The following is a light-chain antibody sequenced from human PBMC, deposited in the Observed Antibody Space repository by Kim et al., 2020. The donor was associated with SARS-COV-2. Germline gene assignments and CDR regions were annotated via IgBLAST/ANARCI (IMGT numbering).Light chain of an antibody. J-gene: IGLJ3*02. Sequence: ESPGQTASITCSGDELGDKFVCWYQQKPGQSPLLVIYQDTKRPSGIPERFSGSNSENTATLTISGTQAMDEADYYCQAWDTTTAVFGGGTQLTVL. CDR1: ELGDKF. CDR2: QDT. V-gene: IGLV3-1*01. CDR3: QAWDTTTAV.